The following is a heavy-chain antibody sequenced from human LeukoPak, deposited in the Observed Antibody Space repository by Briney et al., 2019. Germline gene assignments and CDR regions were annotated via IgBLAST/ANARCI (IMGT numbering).Heavy chain of an antibody. V-gene: IGHV3-30*03. CDR2: ISYDGSNR. D-gene: IGHD2-15*01. CDR3: ARDPGRSGGSCYSDY. CDR1: GFTFSSYG. J-gene: IGHJ4*02. Sequence: PGGSLRLSCAASGFTFSSYGMHWVRQAPGKGLEWVAVISYDGSNRYYADSVKGRFTISRDNAKNSLYLQMNSLRAEDTAVYYCARDPGRSGGSCYSDYWGQGTLVTVSS.